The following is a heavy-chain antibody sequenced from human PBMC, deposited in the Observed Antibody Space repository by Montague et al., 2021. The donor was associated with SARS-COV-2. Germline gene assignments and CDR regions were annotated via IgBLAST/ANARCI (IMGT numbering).Heavy chain of an antibody. D-gene: IGHD1-1*01. J-gene: IGHJ5*02. CDR1: GGSTASHY. Sequence: SETLSLTCTVSGGSTASHYWNWIRQSPGKRPEWIGYVYYNGDTKYNPSLQSRVTISIDTSENQFSLRLNSVTAADTAVYCCARRLTGLEPPFDPWGQGTLVIVSS. CDR3: ARRLTGLEPPFDP. V-gene: IGHV4-59*08. CDR2: VYYNGDT.